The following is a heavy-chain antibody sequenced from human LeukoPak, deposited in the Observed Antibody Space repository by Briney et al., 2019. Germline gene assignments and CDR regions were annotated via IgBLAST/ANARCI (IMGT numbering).Heavy chain of an antibody. CDR2: IIPIFGTA. CDR3: ARSVYSGSYYLDI. V-gene: IGHV1-69*05. D-gene: IGHD1-26*01. Sequence: SVKVSCKASGSTFSSYAISWVRQAPGQGLEWMGGIIPIFGTANYAQKFQGRVTITTDESTSTAYMELSSLRSEDTAVYYCARSVYSGSYYLDIWGQGTMVTVSS. CDR1: GSTFSSYA. J-gene: IGHJ3*02.